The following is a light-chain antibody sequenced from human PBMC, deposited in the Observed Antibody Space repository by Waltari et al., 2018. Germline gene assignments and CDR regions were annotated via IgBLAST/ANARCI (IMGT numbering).Light chain of an antibody. Sequence: KMTQSPDTLSASVGDRVPITCRASENIDSRLAWYQQKPGKAPQLLIYGASNLENGVPLRFMGSGSGTEFTLTISSLQPDDYATYHCQQYMNYFKTFGQGTKVEI. CDR1: ENIDSR. CDR3: QQYMNYFKT. CDR2: GAS. J-gene: IGKJ1*01. V-gene: IGKV1-5*03.